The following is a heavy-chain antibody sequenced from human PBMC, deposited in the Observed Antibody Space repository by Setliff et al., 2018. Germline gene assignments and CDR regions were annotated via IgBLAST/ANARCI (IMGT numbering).Heavy chain of an antibody. D-gene: IGHD6-19*01. CDR1: GGSISSYY. CDR3: AREQWLDPPGYYYMDV. V-gene: IGHV4-4*07. CDR2: IYIGGSA. Sequence: SETLSLTCSVSGGSISSYYWSWIRQPAGKGLEWIGHIYIGGSANYNPSLKSRVTMPIDTSKNQFSLKLNSVTAADMAVYYCAREQWLDPPGYYYMDVWAKGTTVTVSS. J-gene: IGHJ6*03.